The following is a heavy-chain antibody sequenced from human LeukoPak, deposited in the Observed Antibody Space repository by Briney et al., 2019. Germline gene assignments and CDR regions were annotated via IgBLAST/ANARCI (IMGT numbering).Heavy chain of an antibody. CDR2: IYASGSN. CDR1: GGSVNSYY. J-gene: IGHJ4*02. Sequence: PSETLSLTCTVSGGSVNSYYWSWIRQPAGKGLAWIGHIYASGSNDYNPSLKSRVTMSLDMAKNQFSLRLTSVTAADTAVYFCARMVPAGTHNYWGQGLLVTVSS. D-gene: IGHD2-2*01. V-gene: IGHV4-4*07. CDR3: ARMVPAGTHNY.